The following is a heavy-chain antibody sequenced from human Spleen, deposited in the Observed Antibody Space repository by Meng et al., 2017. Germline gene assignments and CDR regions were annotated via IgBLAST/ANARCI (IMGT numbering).Heavy chain of an antibody. CDR3: ARGVHYYDSSGYSY. J-gene: IGHJ4*02. Sequence: GGSLRLSCAASGFTFSSYWMSWVRQAPGKGLEWVANIKQDGSEKYYVDSVKGRFTISRDNAKNSLYLQMNSLRAEDTAVYYCARGVHYYDSSGYSYWGQGTRVTGSS. CDR2: IKQDGSEK. CDR1: GFTFSSYW. V-gene: IGHV3-7*04. D-gene: IGHD3-22*01.